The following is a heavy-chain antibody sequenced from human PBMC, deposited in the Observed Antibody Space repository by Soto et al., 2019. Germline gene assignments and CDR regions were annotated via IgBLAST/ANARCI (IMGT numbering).Heavy chain of an antibody. Sequence: QVQLVESGGGVVQPGRSLRLSCAASGFTFSSYGMHWVRQAPGKGLEWVAVISYDGSNKYYADSVKGRFTISRDNSKNTLYLKMNSMGAEDTAVYYCAKERGGDYDILTGPTTVDYWGQGTLVTVSS. D-gene: IGHD3-9*01. V-gene: IGHV3-30*18. CDR1: GFTFSSYG. J-gene: IGHJ4*02. CDR3: AKERGGDYDILTGPTTVDY. CDR2: ISYDGSNK.